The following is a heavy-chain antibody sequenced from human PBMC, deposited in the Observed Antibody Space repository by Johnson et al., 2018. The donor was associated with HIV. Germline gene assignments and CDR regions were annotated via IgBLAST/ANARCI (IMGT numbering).Heavy chain of an antibody. J-gene: IGHJ3*02. Sequence: QVQLVESGGGVVQPGRSLRLSCAASGFSFSSYGIHWVRQAPGQGLEWVAYISYHVGNRYYADSVKGRFNISRDNSKNTLYLQMNSLRAEDTAVYYCAKEGRELRGGTLEIWGQGTMVTVSS. D-gene: IGHD1-7*01. V-gene: IGHV3-30*18. CDR3: AKEGRELRGGTLEI. CDR1: GFSFSSYG. CDR2: ISYHVGNR.